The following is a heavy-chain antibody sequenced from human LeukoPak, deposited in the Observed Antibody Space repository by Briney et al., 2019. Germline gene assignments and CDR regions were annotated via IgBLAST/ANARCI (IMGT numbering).Heavy chain of an antibody. Sequence: SETLSLTCTVSGGSISSYSWSWVRQPAGKGLEWIGRIYASGSANYNPSLKSRVTMSLDTSKNQFSLKLSSVTAADTAVYYCARQRGWGFGSYLDYWGQGTLVTVSS. J-gene: IGHJ4*02. CDR2: IYASGSA. CDR1: GGSISSYS. V-gene: IGHV4-4*07. CDR3: ARQRGWGFGSYLDY. D-gene: IGHD7-27*01.